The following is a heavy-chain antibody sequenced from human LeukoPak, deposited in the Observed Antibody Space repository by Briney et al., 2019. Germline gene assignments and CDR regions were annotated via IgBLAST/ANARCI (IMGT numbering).Heavy chain of an antibody. CDR3: AGYFYDSSGYYTFDY. CDR2: INHSGST. D-gene: IGHD3-22*01. V-gene: IGHV4-34*01. J-gene: IGHJ4*02. CDR1: GGSFSGYY. Sequence: SETLSLTCAVYGGSFSGYYWSWIRQPPGKGLEWIGEINHSGSTNYNPSLKSRVTISVDTSKNQFSLKLSSVTAADTAVYYCAGYFYDSSGYYTFDYWCQGTLVTVSS.